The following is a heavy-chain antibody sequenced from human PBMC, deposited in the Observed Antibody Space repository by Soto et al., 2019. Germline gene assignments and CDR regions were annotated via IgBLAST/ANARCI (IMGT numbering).Heavy chain of an antibody. V-gene: IGHV4-39*01. Sequence: QLQLQESGPGLVKPSETLSLTCTVSSASISSSSYTWGWIRQPPGKGLEWIGSIYYSGTTYYNPSLHRRVTVSLAPSKNPFSLKVASGTAADTAVYYCARLHGYYIRSSCQGQDAVDVGGQGATVTVSS. D-gene: IGHD2-2*01. CDR3: ARLHGYYIRSSCQGQDAVDV. J-gene: IGHJ6*02. CDR1: SASISSSSYT. CDR2: IYYSGTT.